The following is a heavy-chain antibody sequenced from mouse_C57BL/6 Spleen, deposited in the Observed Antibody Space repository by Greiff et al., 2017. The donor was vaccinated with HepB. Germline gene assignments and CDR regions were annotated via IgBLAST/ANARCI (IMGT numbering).Heavy chain of an antibody. Sequence: QVQLQQPGAELVKPGASVKLSCKASGYTFTSYWMHWVKQRPGQGLEWIGMIHPNSGSTNYNEKFKSKATLTVEKSSSTAYMQLSSLTSEDSAVYYCARSAYYSNPYAMDYWGQGTSVTVSS. CDR2: IHPNSGST. D-gene: IGHD2-5*01. J-gene: IGHJ4*01. CDR3: ARSAYYSNPYAMDY. V-gene: IGHV1-64*01. CDR1: GYTFTSYW.